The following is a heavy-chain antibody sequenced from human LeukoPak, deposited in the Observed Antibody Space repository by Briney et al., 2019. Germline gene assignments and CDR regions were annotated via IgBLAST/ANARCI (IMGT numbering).Heavy chain of an antibody. CDR1: GFTVSSNY. CDR3: ARARITIFGVAQGAFDI. CDR2: IYSGGST. V-gene: IGHV3-53*01. Sequence: GGSLRLSCAASGFTVSSNYMSWVRQAPGKGLEWVSVIYSGGSTYYADSVKGRFTISRDNSKNTLYLQMNSLRAEDTAVYYCARARITIFGVAQGAFDIWGQGTMVTVSS. D-gene: IGHD3-3*01. J-gene: IGHJ3*02.